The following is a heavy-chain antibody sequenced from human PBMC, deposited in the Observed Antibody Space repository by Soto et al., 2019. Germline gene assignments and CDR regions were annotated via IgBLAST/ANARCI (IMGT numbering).Heavy chain of an antibody. V-gene: IGHV1-46*01. CDR1: GYTFTDYY. CDR2: INPSGGGT. Sequence: WASVKVSCKASGYTFTDYYIQWVRQAPGQGLEWMGIINPSGGGTIYPQKFQGRVTMTRDTSTSTVYMDLSSLTYDDTAVFYCARTLSIASRRDAFDVWGQGTMVTVSS. D-gene: IGHD6-6*01. J-gene: IGHJ3*01. CDR3: ARTLSIASRRDAFDV.